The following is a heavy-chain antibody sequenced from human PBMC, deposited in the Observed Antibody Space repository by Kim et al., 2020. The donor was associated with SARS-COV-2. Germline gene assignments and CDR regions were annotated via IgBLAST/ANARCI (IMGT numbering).Heavy chain of an antibody. J-gene: IGHJ5*02. CDR2: INHSGST. V-gene: IGHV4-34*01. CDR1: GGSFSGYY. CDR3: ARGQGLSGFDP. Sequence: SETLSLTCAVYGGSFSGYYWSWIRQPPGKGLEWIGEINHSGSTNYNPSLKSRVTISVDTSKNQFSLKLSSVTAADTAVYYCARGQGLSGFDPWGQGTLVTVSS.